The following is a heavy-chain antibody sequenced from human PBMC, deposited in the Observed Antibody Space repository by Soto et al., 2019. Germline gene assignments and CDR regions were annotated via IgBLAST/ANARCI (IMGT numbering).Heavy chain of an antibody. J-gene: IGHJ4*02. CDR2: IKEDGSEK. Sequence: RLSCASSGFTFSSYSMNWVRQAPGKGLEWVANIKEDGSEKDYVDPVKGRFTITRDNAKNTLYLQMNSLRAEDTAVYYCVKAAARGDYWGQGTLVTVSS. V-gene: IGHV3-7*01. D-gene: IGHD6-13*01. CDR1: GFTFSSYS. CDR3: VKAAARGDY.